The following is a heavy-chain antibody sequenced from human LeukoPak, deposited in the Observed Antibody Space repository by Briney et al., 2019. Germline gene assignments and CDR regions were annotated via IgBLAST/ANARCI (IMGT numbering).Heavy chain of an antibody. D-gene: IGHD5-24*01. CDR2: ISGNGGTT. Sequence: GGSLRLSCTASGFSFSSYAMSWVRRAPGKGLEWVSPISGNGGTTYYTASGKAIYTTAKDESKNALSMRISSLRVEDTVVNYCAKTPDRTATDIIRRAIDMWGQGTMVTVSS. J-gene: IGHJ3*02. CDR3: AKTPDRTATDIIRRAIDM. V-gene: IGHV3-23*01. CDR1: GFSFSSYA.